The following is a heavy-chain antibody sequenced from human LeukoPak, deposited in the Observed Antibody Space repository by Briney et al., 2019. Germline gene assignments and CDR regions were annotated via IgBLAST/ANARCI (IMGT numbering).Heavy chain of an antibody. CDR1: GYTFTSYG. J-gene: IGHJ1*01. Sequence: GASVKVSCKASGYTFTSYGISWVRQAPGQGLEWMGWISGYNGDAKYAQKFQGRVTMTTDTSTNTAYMELRGLRSDDAAQYFCARDKTTVTEYFQHWGQGTLVTVSS. CDR2: ISGYNGDA. V-gene: IGHV1-18*01. CDR3: ARDKTTVTEYFQH. D-gene: IGHD4-11*01.